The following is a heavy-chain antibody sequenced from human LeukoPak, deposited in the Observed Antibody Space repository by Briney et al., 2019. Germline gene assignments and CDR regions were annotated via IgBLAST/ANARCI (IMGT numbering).Heavy chain of an antibody. CDR2: TNSDASTT. D-gene: IGHD4/OR15-4a*01. CDR1: GFTFSNYW. J-gene: IGHJ4*02. CDR3: TRGLPNFSFFDY. V-gene: IGHV3-74*01. Sequence: RGSLRLSCAASGFTFSNYWMHWVRQAPGKGLVWVSRTNSDASTTLYADSVQGRFSVSRDSAKNTLYLQMSSLRAEDTAVYYCTRGLPNFSFFDYWGQGILVTVSS.